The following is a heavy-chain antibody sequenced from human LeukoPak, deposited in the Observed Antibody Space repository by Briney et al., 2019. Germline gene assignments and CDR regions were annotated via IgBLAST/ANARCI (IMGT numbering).Heavy chain of an antibody. D-gene: IGHD3-22*01. J-gene: IGHJ4*02. CDR3: AREAGYDSRGSCFDY. CDR1: GGTFSSYA. CDR2: IIPIFGTA. Sequence: SVKVSCKASGGTFSSYAISWVRPAPGQGLEWMGGIIPIFGTANYAQKFQGRVTITADESTSTAYMELSSLRSEDTAVYYCAREAGYDSRGSCFDYWGQGTLVTVSS. V-gene: IGHV1-69*13.